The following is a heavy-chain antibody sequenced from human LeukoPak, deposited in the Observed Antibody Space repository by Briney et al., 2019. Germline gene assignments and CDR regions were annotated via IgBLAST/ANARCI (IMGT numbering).Heavy chain of an antibody. J-gene: IGHJ4*02. CDR2: VDWDDDK. V-gene: IGHV2-70*11. CDR1: GFSLSTSEMC. CDR3: VRSYYSDSSGYFFDY. Sequence: SGPTLVNPTQTLTLTCTFSGFSLSTSEMCVNWIRQPPGKALEWLARVDWDDDKYYSTSLKTRLPISKDTSKRQMVLTMTNMDPVDTATYYCVRSYYSDSSGYFFDYWGQGTLVTVSS. D-gene: IGHD3-22*01.